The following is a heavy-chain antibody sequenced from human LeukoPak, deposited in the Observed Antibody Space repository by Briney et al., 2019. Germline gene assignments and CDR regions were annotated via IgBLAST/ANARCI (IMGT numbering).Heavy chain of an antibody. CDR2: IYYSGST. V-gene: IGHV4-59*01. CDR1: GGSISSYY. D-gene: IGHD3-10*01. CDR3: AGDWFGESTY. Sequence: PSETLSLTCTVSGGSISSYYWSWIRQPPGEGLEWIGYIYYSGSTNYNPSLKSRVTISVDTSKNQFSLKLSSVTAADTAVYYCAGDWFGESTYWGQGTLVTVSS. J-gene: IGHJ4*02.